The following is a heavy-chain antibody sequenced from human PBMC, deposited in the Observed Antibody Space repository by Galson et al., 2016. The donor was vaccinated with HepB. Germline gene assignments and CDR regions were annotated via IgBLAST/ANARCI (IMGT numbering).Heavy chain of an antibody. CDR3: ARRRNWNYYFDY. J-gene: IGHJ4*02. CDR1: GFSLRTSEVG. CDR2: IYWDDDK. D-gene: IGHD1-7*01. Sequence: PALVKPTQTLTLTCTFSGFSLRTSEVGVGWIRQPPGKALEWLALIYWDDDKRYSPSLKNRLTITKATSKPQVVLTVTNMDPVDTATYYCARRRNWNYYFDYWGQGILVTVSS. V-gene: IGHV2-5*02.